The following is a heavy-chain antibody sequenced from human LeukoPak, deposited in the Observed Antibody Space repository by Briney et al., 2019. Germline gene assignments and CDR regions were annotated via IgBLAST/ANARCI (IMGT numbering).Heavy chain of an antibody. D-gene: IGHD1-26*01. CDR2: ISDSGGKT. J-gene: IGHJ4*02. V-gene: IGHV3-23*01. CDR3: AKDWSCDY. Sequence: GXXRLSCAASGFTFSNSAMTWVRQAPGKGLEWVSAISDSGGKTHYADPVKGRFTISRDNSKNTLYLQMNSLRVEDTAIYYCAKDWSCDYWGQGTLITVSS. CDR1: GFTFSNSA.